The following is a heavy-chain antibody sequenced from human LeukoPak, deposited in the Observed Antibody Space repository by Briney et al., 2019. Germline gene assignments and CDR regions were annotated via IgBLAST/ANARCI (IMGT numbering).Heavy chain of an antibody. CDR3: AKGTLGYCSGGSCYSGY. J-gene: IGHJ4*02. Sequence: GGSLRLSCAASGFTFSSYAMIWVRQAPGKGLEWVSVISAGGGSTDFADSVKGRFTVSRDNSKNTLYLQMSSLRAEDTAVYYCAKGTLGYCSGGSCYSGYWGQGTLITVSS. D-gene: IGHD2-15*01. V-gene: IGHV3-23*01. CDR1: GFTFSSYA. CDR2: ISAGGGST.